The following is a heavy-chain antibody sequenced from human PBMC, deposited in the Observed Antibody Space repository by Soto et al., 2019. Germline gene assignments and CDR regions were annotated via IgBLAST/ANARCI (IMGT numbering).Heavy chain of an antibody. J-gene: IGHJ5*02. Sequence: SETLSLTCAVYGGSFSGYYWSWIRQPPGKGLEWIGEINHSGSTNYNPSLKSRVTISVDTSKNQFSLKLSSVTAADTAVYYCARAPLVLLSFGELSGWFDPWGQGTLVTVSS. V-gene: IGHV4-34*01. D-gene: IGHD3-10*01. CDR1: GGSFSGYY. CDR3: ARAPLVLLSFGELSGWFDP. CDR2: INHSGST.